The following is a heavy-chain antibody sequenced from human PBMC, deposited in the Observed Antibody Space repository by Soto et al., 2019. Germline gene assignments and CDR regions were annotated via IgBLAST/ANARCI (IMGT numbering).Heavy chain of an antibody. D-gene: IGHD4-17*01. CDR1: GLNFASYA. J-gene: IGHJ3*01. V-gene: IGHV3-23*01. CDR3: GKDPNGDYFGAFDF. Sequence: EVQFLESGGGVVRPGGSLRLSCVASGLNFASYAMTWVRQSSGKGLEWVACITGNGAVTSYTDSVRGRFTISRDNFKNTLYLQVDRLRADDTAVYYCGKDPNGDYFGAFDFWGQGTTVIFSS. CDR2: ITGNGAVT.